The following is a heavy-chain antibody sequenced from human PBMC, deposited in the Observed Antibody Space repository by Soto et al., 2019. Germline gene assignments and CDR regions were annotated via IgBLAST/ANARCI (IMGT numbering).Heavy chain of an antibody. V-gene: IGHV1-69*13. CDR2: IIPIFGTA. Sequence: SVKVSCKASGGTFSSYAISWVRQAPGQGLEWMGGIIPIFGTANYAQRFQGRVTITADESTSTAYMELSSLRSEDTAVYYCAREVGCSGGSCYRLLNGMDVWGQGTTVTVS. D-gene: IGHD2-15*01. J-gene: IGHJ6*02. CDR1: GGTFSSYA. CDR3: AREVGCSGGSCYRLLNGMDV.